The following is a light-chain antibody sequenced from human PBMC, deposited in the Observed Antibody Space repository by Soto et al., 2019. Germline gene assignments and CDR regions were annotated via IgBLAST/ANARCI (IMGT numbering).Light chain of an antibody. J-gene: IGKJ1*01. CDR1: QSVSSSY. Sequence: EIVLTQSPGTLSLSPGERATLSCRASQSVSSSYLAWYQQKPGQAPRLLIYDTSSRATGIPDRFSGSGSGTEFTLASSRLEPEDFAVYYCQQCGSSPSFGKGTNVEVK. V-gene: IGKV3-20*01. CDR3: QQCGSSPS. CDR2: DTS.